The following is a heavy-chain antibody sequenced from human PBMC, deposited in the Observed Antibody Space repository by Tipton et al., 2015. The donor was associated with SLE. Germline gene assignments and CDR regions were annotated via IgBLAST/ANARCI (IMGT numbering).Heavy chain of an antibody. V-gene: IGHV3-7*01. D-gene: IGHD6-6*01. Sequence: GSLRLSCAASGFTFSRHWMSWVRQAPGQGLEWVANIHEDGGAKYYVDSVKGRFTISRDNADNSVFLQMNILRADDTAVYYCARIPRISRPYYMDVWGKGTAVTVSS. CDR3: ARIPRISRPYYMDV. CDR1: GFTFSRHW. CDR2: IHEDGGAK. J-gene: IGHJ6*03.